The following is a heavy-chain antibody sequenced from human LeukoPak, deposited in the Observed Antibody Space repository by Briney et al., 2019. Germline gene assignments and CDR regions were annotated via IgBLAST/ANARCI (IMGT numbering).Heavy chain of an antibody. CDR1: GGSISSYY. CDR3: ARVSPYYYDSSGYYYFDY. J-gene: IGHJ4*02. Sequence: SETLSLTCTVSGGSISSYYWSWIRQPPGKGLEWIGYIYYSGSTNYNPSLKSRVTIAVDTSKNQFSLKLSSVTAADTAVYYCARVSPYYYDSSGYYYFDYWGQGTPVTVSS. CDR2: IYYSGST. D-gene: IGHD3-22*01. V-gene: IGHV4-59*01.